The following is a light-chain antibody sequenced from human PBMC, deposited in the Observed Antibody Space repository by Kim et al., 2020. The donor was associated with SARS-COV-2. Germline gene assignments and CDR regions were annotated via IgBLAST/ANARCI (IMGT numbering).Light chain of an antibody. CDR1: QGIRVD. CDR2: AAS. Sequence: ASVGDRVTIPCRASQGIRVDLGWYQQKPGKAPKRLIYAASSLQSGVSPRFSGSGSGTEFTLTISSLQPEDFATYYCLQHNSYPWSFGQGTKVDIK. V-gene: IGKV1-17*01. J-gene: IGKJ1*01. CDR3: LQHNSYPWS.